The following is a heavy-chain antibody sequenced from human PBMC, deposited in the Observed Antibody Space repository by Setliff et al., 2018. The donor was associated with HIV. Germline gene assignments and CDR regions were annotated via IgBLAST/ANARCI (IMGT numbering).Heavy chain of an antibody. J-gene: IGHJ6*03. CDR2: LYHTGST. Sequence: SETLSLTCTVSGGSISIGGYYWCWIRQHPGKGLEWIGYLYHTGSTYYNPSLKSRVIISVDTSKNQFSLKLSSVTAADTAVYYCARGGGSRAATSSYHYMDVWGKGTTVTVS. CDR3: ARGGGSRAATSSYHYMDV. D-gene: IGHD2-15*01. V-gene: IGHV4-31*03. CDR1: GGSISIGGYY.